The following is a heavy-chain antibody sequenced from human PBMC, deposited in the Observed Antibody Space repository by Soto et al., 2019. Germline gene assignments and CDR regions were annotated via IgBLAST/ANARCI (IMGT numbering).Heavy chain of an antibody. CDR2: INHSGST. V-gene: IGHV4-34*01. J-gene: IGHJ4*02. D-gene: IGHD3-10*01. CDR3: ASRSGGWFGELFASPTDY. CDR1: GGSFSGYY. Sequence: QVQLQQWGAGLLKPSETLSLTCAVYGGSFSGYYWSWIRQPPGKGLEWIGEINHSGSTNYNPSLKSRVTISVDTSKNQFSLKLSSVTAADTAVYYCASRSGGWFGELFASPTDYWGQGTLVTVSS.